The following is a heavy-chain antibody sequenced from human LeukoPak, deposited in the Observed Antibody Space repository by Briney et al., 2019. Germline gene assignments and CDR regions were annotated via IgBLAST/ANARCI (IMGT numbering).Heavy chain of an antibody. CDR1: GYTFTSYG. CDR3: ARHSSRDGYNSLDY. CDR2: ISAYNGNT. D-gene: IGHD5-24*01. J-gene: IGHJ4*02. Sequence: GASVKVSCKASGYTFTSYGISWVRQAPGQGLEWMGWISAYNGNTNYAQKLQGRVTMTTDTSTSTAYMELSSLRFEDTAVYYCARHSSRDGYNSLDYWGQGTLVTVSS. V-gene: IGHV1-18*01.